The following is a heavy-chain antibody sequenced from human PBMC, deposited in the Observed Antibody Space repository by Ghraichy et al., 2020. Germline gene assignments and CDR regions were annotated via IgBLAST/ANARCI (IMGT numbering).Heavy chain of an antibody. J-gene: IGHJ6*02. CDR3: ARVACGGGSCYPGGFSFGMDV. CDR2: IFYSGTT. D-gene: IGHD2-15*01. V-gene: IGHV4-59*01. CDR1: AGSISSYY. Sequence: SETLSLTCTVSAGSISSYYWSWIRQSPGKGLEWIGYIFYSGTTTYNPSLKSRVTMSVDTSTNQLSLTLTSVTAADTAVYYCARVACGGGSCYPGGFSFGMDVWGQGTTVTVSS.